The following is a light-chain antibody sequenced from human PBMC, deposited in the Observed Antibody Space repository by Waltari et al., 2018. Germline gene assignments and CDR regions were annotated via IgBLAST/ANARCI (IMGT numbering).Light chain of an antibody. Sequence: QSALTQAPSASGSRGQSVTISCTGTSSDVGRYKYVSWYQQHPGKAPKLMIYEVSERPSGVPVRFSGSKSGNTASLTVSGRLAEDEGDYYCSSYAGSNNVIFGGGTKLTVL. CDR3: SSYAGSNNVI. V-gene: IGLV2-8*01. CDR1: SSDVGRYKY. J-gene: IGLJ2*01. CDR2: EVS.